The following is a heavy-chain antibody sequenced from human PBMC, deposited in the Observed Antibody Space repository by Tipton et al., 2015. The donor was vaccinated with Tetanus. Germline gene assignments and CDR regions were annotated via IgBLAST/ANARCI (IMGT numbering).Heavy chain of an antibody. CDR1: GGSISSGGYY. CDR2: IYYSGST. Sequence: TLSLTCTVSGGSISSGGYYWSWIRQHPGKGPEWIGDIYYSGSTYYNPSLKSRVTISVDTSKNQFCLKLNSVTAADTAVYYCARDQARGARGWNYFDYWGQGTLVTVSS. D-gene: IGHD1-26*01. V-gene: IGHV4-31*03. CDR3: ARDQARGARGWNYFDY. J-gene: IGHJ4*02.